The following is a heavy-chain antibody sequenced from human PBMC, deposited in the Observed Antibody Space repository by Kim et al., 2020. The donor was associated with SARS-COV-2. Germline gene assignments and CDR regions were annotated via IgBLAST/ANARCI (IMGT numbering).Heavy chain of an antibody. CDR3: AMTTVTTAFDI. V-gene: IGHV3-74*01. J-gene: IGHJ3*02. CDR2: INSDGSST. CDR1: GFTFSSYW. D-gene: IGHD4-17*01. Sequence: GGSLRLSCAASGFTFSSYWMHWVRQAPGKGLVWVSRINSDGSSTSYADSVKGRFTISRDNAKNTLYLQMNSLRAEDTAVYYCAMTTVTTAFDIWGQGTMVTVSS.